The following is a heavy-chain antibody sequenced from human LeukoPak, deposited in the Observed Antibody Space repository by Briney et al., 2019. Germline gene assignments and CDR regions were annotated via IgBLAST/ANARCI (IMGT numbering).Heavy chain of an antibody. V-gene: IGHV3-11*04. Sequence: GGSLRLSCAASGFTFSDYYMSWIRQAPGKGLEWVSYISRSGSTIYYADSVKRRFTISRDNAKNSLHLKMNSLGAEDTAVYYCARVGTTVTTLGAYNWFDPWGQGTLVTVSS. CDR2: ISRSGSTI. D-gene: IGHD4-17*01. CDR3: ARVGTTVTTLGAYNWFDP. J-gene: IGHJ5*02. CDR1: GFTFSDYY.